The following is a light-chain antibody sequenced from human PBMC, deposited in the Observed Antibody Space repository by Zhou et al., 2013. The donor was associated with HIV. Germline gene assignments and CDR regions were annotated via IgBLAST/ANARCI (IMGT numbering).Light chain of an antibody. J-gene: IGKJ4*01. CDR3: QQYGSSPPLT. CDR1: HTVTSNY. CDR2: GAS. V-gene: IGKV3-20*01. Sequence: EIVLTQSPGTLSLSPGERATLSCRASHTVTSNYLAWYQHKPGQGPKVLIFGASTRANGIPGRFSGSGSGTDFTLTISRLEPEDFAVYYCQQYGSSPPLTFGGGPRWRSN.